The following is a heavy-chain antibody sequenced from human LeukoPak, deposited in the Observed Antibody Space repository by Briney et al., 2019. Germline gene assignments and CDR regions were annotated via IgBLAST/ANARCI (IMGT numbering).Heavy chain of an antibody. CDR3: AREQTTVTSLHDY. Sequence: PRRSLRDSRAESGFSSNSSGTHSVCQAPGKGLEWVAVIWYDGNNKYYADSVKGRFTISRDSSKNTMYLQMNSLRAEDTAVYYCAREQTTVTSLHDYWGQRALGTVSS. V-gene: IGHV3-33*01. CDR1: GFSSNSSG. CDR2: IWYDGNNK. J-gene: IGHJ4*02. D-gene: IGHD4-17*01.